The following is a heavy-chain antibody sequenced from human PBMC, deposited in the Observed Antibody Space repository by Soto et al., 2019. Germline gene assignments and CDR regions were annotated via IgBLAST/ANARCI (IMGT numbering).Heavy chain of an antibody. V-gene: IGHV3-23*01. CDR1: GFTFSSYA. CDR3: AKTKQPLRMDYYYYMDV. J-gene: IGHJ6*03. Sequence: GGSLRLSCAASGFTFSSYAMSWVRQAPGKGLEWVSAISGSGGSTYYADSVKGRFTISRDNSKNTLYLQMNSLRAEDTAVYYCAKTKQPLRMDYYYYMDVWGKGTTVTVSS. CDR2: ISGSGGST. D-gene: IGHD6-13*01.